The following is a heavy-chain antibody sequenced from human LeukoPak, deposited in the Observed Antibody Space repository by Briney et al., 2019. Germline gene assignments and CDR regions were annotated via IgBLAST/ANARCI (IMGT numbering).Heavy chain of an antibody. CDR1: GYSISSGYY. V-gene: IGHV4-38-2*02. Sequence: SETLSLTCTVSGYSISSGYYWGWIRQPPGKGLEWIGSIYHSGSTYYNPSLKSRVTISVDTSKNQFSLKLSSVTAADTAVYYCARGKLYDFWSGYPEDAFDIWGQGTMVTVSS. CDR2: IYHSGST. J-gene: IGHJ3*02. D-gene: IGHD3-3*01. CDR3: ARGKLYDFWSGYPEDAFDI.